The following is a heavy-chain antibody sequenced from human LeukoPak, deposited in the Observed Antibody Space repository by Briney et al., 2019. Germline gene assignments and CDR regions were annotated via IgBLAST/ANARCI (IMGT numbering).Heavy chain of an antibody. CDR1: GYSFTSYW. V-gene: IGHV5-51*01. D-gene: IGHD6-13*01. Sequence: GESLKVSCKGSGYSFTSYWIGWVRQMPGKGLEWMGIIYPGDSDTRYSPSFQGQVTISADKSISTAYLQWSSLKASDTAMYYCARQEQQLVNWFDPWGQGTLVTVSS. J-gene: IGHJ5*02. CDR3: ARQEQQLVNWFDP. CDR2: IYPGDSDT.